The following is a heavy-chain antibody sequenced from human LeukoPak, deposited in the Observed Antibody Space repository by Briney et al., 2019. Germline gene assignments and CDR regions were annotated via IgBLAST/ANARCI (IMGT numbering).Heavy chain of an antibody. V-gene: IGHV4-59*01. CDR3: ARLRGVTAPFDY. D-gene: IGHD2-21*02. CDR1: GGSMNNYY. J-gene: IGHJ4*02. Sequence: SETLSLTCTVSGGSMNNYYWDWIRQPPGKGLEWIGYIYYSGSTNYNPSLKSRVTISVDTSKNQFSLKLTSITAADTAMYYCARLRGVTAPFDYWGQGTLVTVSS. CDR2: IYYSGST.